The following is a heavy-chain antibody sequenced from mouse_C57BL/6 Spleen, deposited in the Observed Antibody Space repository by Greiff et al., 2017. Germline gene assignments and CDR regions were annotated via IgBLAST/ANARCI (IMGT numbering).Heavy chain of an antibody. J-gene: IGHJ2*01. CDR2: ITPSSGYT. CDR1: GYTFTSYT. V-gene: IGHV1-4*01. CDR3: ARGYYFDY. Sequence: QVQLVESGAELARPGASVKMSCKASGYTFTSYTMHWVKQRPGQGLEWIGYITPSSGYTKYNQKFKDKATLTADKSSSTAYMQLSSLTSEDSAVYYCARGYYFDYWGQGTTLTVSS.